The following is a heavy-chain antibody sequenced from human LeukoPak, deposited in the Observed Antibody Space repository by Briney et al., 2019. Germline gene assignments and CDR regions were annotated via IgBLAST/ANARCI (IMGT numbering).Heavy chain of an antibody. D-gene: IGHD1-14*01. V-gene: IGHV3-23*01. Sequence: GGSLRLSCAASGFAFYNYAMSWVRQAPGKGLEWVSGISGSGDSAYYTDSVKGRFTISRDNSKNTLYLQMSNLTAEDTAVYHRASQTRMKLWGYFDLWGQGALVIVSS. CDR1: GFAFYNYA. J-gene: IGHJ4*02. CDR3: ASQTRMKLWGYFDL. CDR2: ISGSGDSA.